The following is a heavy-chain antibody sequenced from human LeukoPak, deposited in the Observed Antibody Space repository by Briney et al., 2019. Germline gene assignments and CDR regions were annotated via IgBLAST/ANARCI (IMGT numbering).Heavy chain of an antibody. V-gene: IGHV3-7*01. CDR1: GFTFSSYW. Sequence: PGGSLRLSCAASGFTFSSYWMTWVRQAPGKGLEWVAKIKEDGSAEDYVDSVKGRFTISRDNAKNSLYLQMNSLRAEDTAVYYCAKQAHCSNGLCYTNWFDPWGQGTLLTVSS. D-gene: IGHD2-8*01. CDR2: IKEDGSAE. CDR3: AKQAHCSNGLCYTNWFDP. J-gene: IGHJ5*02.